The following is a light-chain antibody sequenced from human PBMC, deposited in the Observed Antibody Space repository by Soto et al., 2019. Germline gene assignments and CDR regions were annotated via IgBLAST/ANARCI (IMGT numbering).Light chain of an antibody. J-gene: IGLJ1*01. V-gene: IGLV2-11*01. CDR2: DVN. Sequence: QCVLTQPGSVSGSAGQSVAISCTGTSSDVGGYNYVSWYQQHPGKAPKLMIYDVNKRPSGVPDRFSGSKSGNTASLTISGLQAEDEADYYCCSFAGDPYVFGTGTKVTVL. CDR1: SSDVGGYNY. CDR3: CSFAGDPYV.